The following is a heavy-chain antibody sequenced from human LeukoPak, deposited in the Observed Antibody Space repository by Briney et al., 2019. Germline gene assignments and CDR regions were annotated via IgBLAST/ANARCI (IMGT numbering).Heavy chain of an antibody. Sequence: PSETLSLTCTVSGDSIPGDYWTRIRQPPGKGLEWLGYIYYTGTTNYNPSLKSRLTISVDMSKNQFSLNLSSMTAADTAVYYCARVGRTEEGGYSYYYIDVWGYGTTVTVSS. V-gene: IGHV4-59*01. D-gene: IGHD4-11*01. CDR1: GDSIPGDY. CDR2: IYYTGTT. J-gene: IGHJ6*03. CDR3: ARVGRTEEGGYSYYYIDV.